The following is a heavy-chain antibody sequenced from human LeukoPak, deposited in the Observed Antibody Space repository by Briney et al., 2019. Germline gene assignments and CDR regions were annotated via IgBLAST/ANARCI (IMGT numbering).Heavy chain of an antibody. J-gene: IGHJ6*02. CDR1: GSTFDDYA. CDR3: AKSPDYYYGMDV. V-gene: IGHV3-9*01. Sequence: GGSLRLSCAASGSTFDDYAMHWVRQAPGKGLEWVSGISWNSGSIGYADSVKGRFTISRDNAKNSLYLQMNSLRAEDTALYYCAKSPDYYYGMDVWGQGTTVTVSS. CDR2: ISWNSGSI.